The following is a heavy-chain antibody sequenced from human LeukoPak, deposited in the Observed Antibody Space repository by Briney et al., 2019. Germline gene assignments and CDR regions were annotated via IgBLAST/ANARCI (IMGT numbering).Heavy chain of an antibody. V-gene: IGHV4-30-4*01. J-gene: IGHJ3*02. CDR3: ADYCSGGSCSYAFDI. D-gene: IGHD2-15*01. CDR2: IYYSGST. Sequence: PSETLSLTCTVSGGSISSGDYYWSWIRQPPGKGLERIGYIYYSGSTYYNPSLKSRVTISVDTSKNQFSLKLSSVTAADTAVYYCADYCSGGSCSYAFDIWGQGTMVTVSS. CDR1: GGSISSGDYY.